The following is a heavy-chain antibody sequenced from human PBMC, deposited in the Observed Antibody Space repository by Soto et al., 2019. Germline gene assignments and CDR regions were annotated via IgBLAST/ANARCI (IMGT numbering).Heavy chain of an antibody. J-gene: IGHJ6*03. CDR3: ASAGTSRDYYYYMDV. CDR1: GYTFTGYY. Sequence: ASVKVSCKASGYTFTGYYMHWVRQAPGQGLEWMGRINPNSGRTNYAQKFQGRVTITTDKSTSTAYMELSSLRSEDTAVYYCASAGTSRDYYYYMDVWGKGTTVTVSS. V-gene: IGHV1-2*02. CDR2: INPNSGRT. D-gene: IGHD2-8*01.